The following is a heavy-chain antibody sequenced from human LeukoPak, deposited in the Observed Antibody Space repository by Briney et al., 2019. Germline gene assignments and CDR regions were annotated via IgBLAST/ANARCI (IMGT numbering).Heavy chain of an antibody. D-gene: IGHD3-3*01. CDR2: ISGSGGST. CDR1: GFTFSSYA. Sequence: GGSLRLSCAASGFTFSSYAMSWVRQAPGKGLEWVSAISGSGGSTYYADSVKGRFTISRDNAKNSLYLQMNSLRAEDTAVYYCAREPPEYDFWSGANYGMDVWGQGTTVTVSS. V-gene: IGHV3-23*01. J-gene: IGHJ6*02. CDR3: AREPPEYDFWSGANYGMDV.